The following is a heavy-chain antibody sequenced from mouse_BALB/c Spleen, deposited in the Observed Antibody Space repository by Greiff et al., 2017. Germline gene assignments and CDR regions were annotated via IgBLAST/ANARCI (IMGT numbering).Heavy chain of an antibody. CDR3: TRSRGAY. J-gene: IGHJ3*01. V-gene: IGHV1S81*02. CDR1: GYTFTSYY. CDR2: INPSNGGT. Sequence: QVQLQQSGAELVKPGASVKLSCKASGYTFTSYYMYWVKQRPGQGLEWIGEINPSNGGTNFNEKFKSKATLTVDKSSSTAYMQLSSLTSEDSAVYDCTRSRGAYGGQGTLVTVAA.